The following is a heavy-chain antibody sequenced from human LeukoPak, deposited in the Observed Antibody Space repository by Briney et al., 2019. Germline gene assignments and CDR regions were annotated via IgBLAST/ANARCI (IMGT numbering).Heavy chain of an antibody. J-gene: IGHJ5*02. CDR2: IRYDGSNT. Sequence: PGGSLRLSCTASGFIFSTHGMHWVRKAPGKGLEWVALIRYDGSNTYYADSVKGRFTISRDNAKNSLYLQMNSLRAEDTAVYYCARDLVVRGRWSWFDPWGQGTLVTVSS. D-gene: IGHD3-10*01. V-gene: IGHV3-30*02. CDR3: ARDLVVRGRWSWFDP. CDR1: GFIFSTHG.